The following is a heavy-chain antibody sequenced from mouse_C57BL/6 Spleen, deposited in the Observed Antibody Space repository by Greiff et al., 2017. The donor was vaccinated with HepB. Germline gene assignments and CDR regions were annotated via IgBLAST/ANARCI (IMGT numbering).Heavy chain of an antibody. CDR1: GYTFTSYW. CDR3: ARRYSNYFDY. Sequence: QVQLKQPGAELVRPGTSVKLSCKASGYTFTSYWMHWVKQRPGQGLEWIGVIDPSDSYTNYNQKFKGKATLTVDTSSSTAYMQLSSLTSEDSAVYYGARRYSNYFDYWGQGTTLTVSS. CDR2: IDPSDSYT. V-gene: IGHV1-59*01. D-gene: IGHD2-5*01. J-gene: IGHJ2*01.